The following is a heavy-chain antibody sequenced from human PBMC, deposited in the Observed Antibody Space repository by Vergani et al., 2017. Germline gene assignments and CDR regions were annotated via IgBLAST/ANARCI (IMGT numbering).Heavy chain of an antibody. D-gene: IGHD3-3*01. CDR1: GCSLRSSNW. V-gene: IGHV4-4*02. J-gene: IGHJ6*02. Sequence: QVQLQESGPGLVKPSGTLSLTCAVSGCSLRSSNWWHWVRQPPGKGLGWIGEIYHSGSTNYNPSLKSRVTISVDKSKHQFSLKLSSVTAADTAVYYCARRSHDFWRGYHPYGMDVWGQGTTVTVSS. CDR2: IYHSGST. CDR3: ARRSHDFWRGYHPYGMDV.